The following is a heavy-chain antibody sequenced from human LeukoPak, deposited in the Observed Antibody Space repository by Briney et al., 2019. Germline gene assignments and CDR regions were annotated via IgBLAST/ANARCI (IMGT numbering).Heavy chain of an antibody. Sequence: GGSLRLSCAASGFNFSIYSMNWVRQAPGKGLEWVSYITRSSTTIYYADSVKGRFTISRDNAKNSLYLQMNSLRAEDTAVYYCARSQQLLGAFDIWGQGTMVTVSS. CDR1: GFNFSIYS. CDR3: ARSQQLLGAFDI. J-gene: IGHJ3*02. D-gene: IGHD6-13*01. V-gene: IGHV3-48*01. CDR2: ITRSSTTI.